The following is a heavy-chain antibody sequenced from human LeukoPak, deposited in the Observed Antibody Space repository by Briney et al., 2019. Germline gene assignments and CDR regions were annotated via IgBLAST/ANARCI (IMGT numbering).Heavy chain of an antibody. CDR1: GGSFSGYY. CDR3: ARGWGLTGYYNWFDP. D-gene: IGHD3-9*01. J-gene: IGHJ5*02. V-gene: IGHV4-34*01. CDR2: INHSGST. Sequence: PSETLSLTCAVYGGSFSGYYWSWIRQPPGKGLEWIGEINHSGSTNYNPSLKSRVTISVDTSKNQFSLKLSSVTAADTAVYYCARGWGLTGYYNWFDPWGQGTLVTVSS.